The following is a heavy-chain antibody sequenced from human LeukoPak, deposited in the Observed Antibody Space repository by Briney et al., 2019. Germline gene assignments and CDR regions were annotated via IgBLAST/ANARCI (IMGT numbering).Heavy chain of an antibody. D-gene: IGHD6-13*01. J-gene: IGHJ5*02. CDR3: ARGRIAAAGTSWFDP. CDR1: GFTFSSYG. CDR2: IWYDGSNK. Sequence: GGSLRLSCAASGFTFSSYGMHRVRQAPGKGLEWVAVIWYDGSNKYYADSVKGRFTISRDNSKNTLYLQMNSLRAEDTAVYYCARGRIAAAGTSWFDPWGQGTLVTVSS. V-gene: IGHV3-33*01.